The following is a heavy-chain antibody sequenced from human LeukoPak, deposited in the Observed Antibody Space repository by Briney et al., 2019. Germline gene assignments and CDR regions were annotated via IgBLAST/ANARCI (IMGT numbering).Heavy chain of an antibody. CDR2: IYYSGST. CDR3: ARAGHYYDILTGYYGLDY. CDR1: GGSVSSGSYY. J-gene: IGHJ4*02. V-gene: IGHV4-61*01. D-gene: IGHD3-9*01. Sequence: NPSETLPLTCTVSGGSVSSGSYYWSWIRQPPGKGLEWIGYIYYSGSTNYNPSLKSRVTISVDTSKNQFSLKLSSVTAADTAVYYCARAGHYYDILTGYYGLDYWGQGTLVTVSS.